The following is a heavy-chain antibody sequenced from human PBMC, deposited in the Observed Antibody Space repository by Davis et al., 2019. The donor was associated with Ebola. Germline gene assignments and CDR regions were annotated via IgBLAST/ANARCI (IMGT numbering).Heavy chain of an antibody. V-gene: IGHV1-69*13. J-gene: IGHJ4*02. Sequence: SVKVSCKASGGTFSSYAISWVRQAPGQGLEWMGGIIPIFGTANYAQKFQGRVTITADESTSTAYMELSSLRSEDTAVYYCARWGGYCSGGSCQDYWGQGTLVTVSS. D-gene: IGHD2-15*01. CDR2: IIPIFGTA. CDR1: GGTFSSYA. CDR3: ARWGGYCSGGSCQDY.